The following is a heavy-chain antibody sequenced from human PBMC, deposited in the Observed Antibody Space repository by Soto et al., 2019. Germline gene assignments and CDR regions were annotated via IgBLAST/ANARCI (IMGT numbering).Heavy chain of an antibody. CDR2: INGDGSTK. Sequence: EVQLVESGGALVQPGGSLRLSXAASGFTFSSYWMHWVRQAPGKGLVWVSRINGDGSTKTYADSVKGRFIISRDNAKNMLYLQMNSLTAEDTAVYYCARPRYDGSGTPFDHWGQGTLVTVSS. CDR3: ARPRYDGSGTPFDH. D-gene: IGHD3-22*01. V-gene: IGHV3-74*01. CDR1: GFTFSSYW. J-gene: IGHJ4*02.